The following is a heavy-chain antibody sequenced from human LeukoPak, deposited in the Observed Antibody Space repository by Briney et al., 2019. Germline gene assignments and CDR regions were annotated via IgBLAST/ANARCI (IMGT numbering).Heavy chain of an antibody. CDR1: GFTFSSHG. CDR2: IWYDGSKE. J-gene: IGHJ6*02. Sequence: GGSLRLSCAASGFTFSSHGFHWVRQAPGKGLEWVAAIWYDGSKECYADSVKGQFTVSRDDSKNTLYLQMSSLRADDTAVYYCARDPQSSMDVWGQGTTVTVSS. V-gene: IGHV3-33*01. CDR3: ARDPQSSMDV.